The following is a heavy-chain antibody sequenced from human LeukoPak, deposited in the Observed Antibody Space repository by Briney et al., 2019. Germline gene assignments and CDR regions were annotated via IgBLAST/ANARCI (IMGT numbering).Heavy chain of an antibody. D-gene: IGHD4-17*01. CDR2: IWYDGSNK. CDR3: AREDYGEPGGAFDI. V-gene: IGHV3-33*01. J-gene: IGHJ3*02. CDR1: GFTFSSYG. Sequence: GGSLRLSCAASGFTFSSYGMHWVRQAPGKGLEWVAVIWYDGSNKYYADSVKGRFTISRDNSKNTLYLQMNSLRAEDTAVYYCAREDYGEPGGAFDIWGQGTMATVSS.